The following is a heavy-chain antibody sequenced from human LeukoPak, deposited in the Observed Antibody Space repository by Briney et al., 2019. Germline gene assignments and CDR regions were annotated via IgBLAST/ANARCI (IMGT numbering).Heavy chain of an antibody. Sequence: GGSLRLSCAASGFTFSSYAMNWVRQAPGKGLEWVSAISGSGGSTYYADSVKGRFTISRDNSKNTLYLQMNSLRAEDTAVYYCAKWGAYYYGSGSYSELDYWGQGTLVTVSS. CDR1: GFTFSSYA. J-gene: IGHJ4*02. CDR2: ISGSGGST. CDR3: AKWGAYYYGSGSYSELDY. V-gene: IGHV3-23*01. D-gene: IGHD3-10*01.